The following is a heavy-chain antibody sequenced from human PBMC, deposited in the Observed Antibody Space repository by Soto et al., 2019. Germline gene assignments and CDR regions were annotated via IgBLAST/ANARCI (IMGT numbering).Heavy chain of an antibody. CDR2: IYYSGRT. CDR1: GGSISSYY. CDR3: ARPRSSGYAGEFDY. D-gene: IGHD3-22*01. V-gene: IGHV4-59*01. Sequence: SETLSLTCTVSGGSISSYYWSWIRQPPGKGLEWIGFIYYSGRTNYNPSLKRRVTISVDTSQNQFSQMLTTVTAADTAVYYCARPRSSGYAGEFDYWGQGTLVTVS. J-gene: IGHJ4*02.